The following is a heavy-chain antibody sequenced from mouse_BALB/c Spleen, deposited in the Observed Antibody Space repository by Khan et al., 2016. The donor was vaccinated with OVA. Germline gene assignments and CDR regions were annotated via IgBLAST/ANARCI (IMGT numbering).Heavy chain of an antibody. D-gene: IGHD1-1*01. CDR2: INPHIGET. J-gene: IGHJ2*01. Sequence: VQLKQSGPELVKPGASVKISCKASGYSFTGYFMNWVMQSHGKSLEWIGRINPHIGETFYNQTFKGKATLTVNESSSTAHSELRSLASEDSAVYDCARIYGSDFDYWCQGTTLTVSS. CDR3: ARIYGSDFDY. V-gene: IGHV1-20*02. CDR1: GYSFTGYF.